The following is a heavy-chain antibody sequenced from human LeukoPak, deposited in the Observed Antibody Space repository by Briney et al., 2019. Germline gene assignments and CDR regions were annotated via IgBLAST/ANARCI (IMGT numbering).Heavy chain of an antibody. D-gene: IGHD3-16*01. V-gene: IGHV3-11*01. CDR2: ISRSGTTI. CDR3: ARGEAYDYVWGSYYVAY. CDR1: GFTFSDYY. Sequence: GGSLRLSCAASGFTFSDYYMSWIRQAPGKGLEWVSYISRSGTTIYCADSVKGRFTISRDNAKNSLYLQMNSLRAEDTAVYYCARGEAYDYVWGSYYVAYWGQGTLVTVSS. J-gene: IGHJ4*02.